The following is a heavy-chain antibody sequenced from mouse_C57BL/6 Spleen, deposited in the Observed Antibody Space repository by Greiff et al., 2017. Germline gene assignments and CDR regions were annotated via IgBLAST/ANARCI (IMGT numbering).Heavy chain of an antibody. Sequence: QVHVKQSGPELVKPGASVKISCKASGYSFTSYYIHWVKQRPGQGLEWIGWIYPGSGNTKYTEKFKGKATLTADTSSSTAYMQLSSLTSEDSAVYYCARERCVDYWGQGTTLTVSS. J-gene: IGHJ2*01. CDR1: GYSFTSYY. CDR2: IYPGSGNT. V-gene: IGHV1-66*01. CDR3: ARERCVDY.